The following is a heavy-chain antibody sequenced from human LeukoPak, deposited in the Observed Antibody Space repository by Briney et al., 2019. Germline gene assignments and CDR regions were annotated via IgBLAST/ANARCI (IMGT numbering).Heavy chain of an antibody. D-gene: IGHD3-9*01. CDR3: ARHVWLQPFDY. J-gene: IGHJ4*02. CDR2: IYYSGST. Sequence: SETLSLTCSVSGGSMNSYYWSWIRQSPGKGLEWIGYIYYSGSTNYNPSPKSRVTISVDTSKNQFSLKLSSVTAADTAVYYCARHVWLQPFDYWGQGTLVTVSS. V-gene: IGHV4-59*08. CDR1: GGSMNSYY.